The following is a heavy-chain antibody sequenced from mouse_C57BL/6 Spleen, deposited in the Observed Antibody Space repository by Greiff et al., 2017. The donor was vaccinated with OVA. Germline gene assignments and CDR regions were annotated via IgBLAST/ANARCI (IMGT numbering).Heavy chain of an antibody. CDR1: GYTFTSYG. D-gene: IGHD3-2*02. V-gene: IGHV1-81*01. CDR2: IYPRSGNT. CDR3: ARDGSSDDY. Sequence: PPQESGAELARPGASVKLSCTASGYTFTSYGFSWVKQRTGPGLEWIGEIYPRSGNTYYNEKFKGKATLTADKSSSTAYMELRSLTAEDSAVYFCARDGSSDDYWGQGTTLTVSS. J-gene: IGHJ2*01.